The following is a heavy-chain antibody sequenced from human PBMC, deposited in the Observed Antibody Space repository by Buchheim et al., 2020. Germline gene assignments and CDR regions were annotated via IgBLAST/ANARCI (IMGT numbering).Heavy chain of an antibody. J-gene: IGHJ6*02. CDR3: ARWFGEFRGYYGMDV. Sequence: QVQLQQWGAGLLKPSETLSLTCAVYGGSFSGYYWSWIRQPPGKGLEWIGEINHSGSTNYNPSLKSRVTISVDTSKKQFSLKLSSVTAADTAVYYCARWFGEFRGYYGMDVWGQGTT. D-gene: IGHD3-10*01. CDR1: GGSFSGYY. V-gene: IGHV4-34*01. CDR2: INHSGST.